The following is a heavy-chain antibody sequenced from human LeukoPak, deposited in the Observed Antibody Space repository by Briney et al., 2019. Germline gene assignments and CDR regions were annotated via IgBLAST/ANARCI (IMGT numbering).Heavy chain of an antibody. CDR3: ARRPYCTNGVFYGELGFDP. D-gene: IGHD2-8*01. CDR2: INNNTGNP. J-gene: IGHJ5*02. V-gene: IGHV7-4-1*02. CDR1: GYTFTSNA. Sequence: ASVKVSCKASGYTFTSNAMNWVRQAPGQGLEWMGWINNNTGNPTYAQGFTGRFVFSLDTSFSTAYLQISSLKAEDTAVYYCARRPYCTNGVFYGELGFDPWGQGTLVTVSS.